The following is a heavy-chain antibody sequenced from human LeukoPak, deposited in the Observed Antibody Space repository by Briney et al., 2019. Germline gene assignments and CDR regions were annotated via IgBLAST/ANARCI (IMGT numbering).Heavy chain of an antibody. CDR3: TTAKNDY. J-gene: IGHJ4*02. CDR2: ITAGSDTI. CDR1: GFTFSSYS. V-gene: IGHV3-48*01. Sequence: GGSLRLSCAASGFTFSSYSMNWVRQASGKRLEWVSYITAGSDTIYYADSVKGRFTISRDNARNSLLLQMNSLRVEDTAVYHCTTAKNDYWGQGTLVTVSS.